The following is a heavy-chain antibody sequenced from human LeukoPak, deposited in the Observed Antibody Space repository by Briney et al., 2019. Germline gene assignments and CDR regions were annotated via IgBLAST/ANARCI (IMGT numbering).Heavy chain of an antibody. Sequence: PGRSLRLSCAASGFTLSSYAMHWVRQAPGKGLEWVAVISYDGSNKYYADSVKGRFTISRDNSKNTLYLQMNSLRAEDTAVYYCARDLVGATYYFDYWGQGTLVTVSS. CDR1: GFTLSSYA. J-gene: IGHJ4*02. V-gene: IGHV3-30-3*01. D-gene: IGHD1-26*01. CDR2: ISYDGSNK. CDR3: ARDLVGATYYFDY.